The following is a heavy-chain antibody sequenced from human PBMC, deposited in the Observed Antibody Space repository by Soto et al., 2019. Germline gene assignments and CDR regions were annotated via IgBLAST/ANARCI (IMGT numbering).Heavy chain of an antibody. V-gene: IGHV5-51*01. CDR2: IYPGDSDT. J-gene: IGHJ4*02. CDR3: ARSNYYDSSGYYSEYFDY. D-gene: IGHD3-22*01. Sequence: PGESLKISCKGSGYSFTSYWIGWVRQMPGKGLEWMGIIYPGDSDTRYSPSFQGQVTISADKSISTAYLQWSSLKASDTAMYYCARSNYYDSSGYYSEYFDYWGQGTLVTVSS. CDR1: GYSFTSYW.